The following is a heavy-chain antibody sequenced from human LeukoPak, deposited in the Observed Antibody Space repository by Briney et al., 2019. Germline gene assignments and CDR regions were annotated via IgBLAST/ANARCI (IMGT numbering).Heavy chain of an antibody. D-gene: IGHD1-7*01. CDR2: INHSGST. J-gene: IGHJ4*02. Sequence: SETLSLTRAVYGGSFSGYYWSWIRQPPGKGLEWIGEINHSGSTNYNPSLKSRVTISVDTSKNQFSLKLSSVTAADTAVYYCASSTTGTKHRLSYLRLNYWGQGTLVTVSS. CDR3: ASSTTGTKHRLSYLRLNY. V-gene: IGHV4-34*01. CDR1: GGSFSGYY.